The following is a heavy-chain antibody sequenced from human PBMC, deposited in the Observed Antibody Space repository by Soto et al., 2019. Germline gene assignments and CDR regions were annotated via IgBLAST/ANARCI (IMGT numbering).Heavy chain of an antibody. CDR3: PRGAYSDSSSYFDF. D-gene: IGHD6-6*01. V-gene: IGHV4-30-4*01. J-gene: IGHJ4*02. CDR1: GDSISSGDHY. Sequence: QVQLQESGPGLVKPSQTLSLTCTVSGDSISSGDHYWSWIRQPPVTRLEWIGYIYYSGTTYSRPSLQSRVTISVDTSKTQFPLKLNSVTAADTAVYYCPRGAYSDSSSYFDFWGQGTLGPVSS. CDR2: IYYSGTT.